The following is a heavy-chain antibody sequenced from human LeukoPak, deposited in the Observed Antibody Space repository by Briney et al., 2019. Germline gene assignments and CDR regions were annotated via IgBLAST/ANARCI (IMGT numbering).Heavy chain of an antibody. Sequence: GRSLRLSCAASGFTFDDDAMHWVRQARGKGLEWVSGISWNSGSIGYADSVKGRFTISRDNAKNSLYLQMNSLRAEDTALYYCAKGQYYYDSSGYYYGYWGQGTLVTVSS. J-gene: IGHJ4*02. CDR3: AKGQYYYDSSGYYYGY. D-gene: IGHD3-22*01. CDR2: ISWNSGSI. CDR1: GFTFDDDA. V-gene: IGHV3-9*01.